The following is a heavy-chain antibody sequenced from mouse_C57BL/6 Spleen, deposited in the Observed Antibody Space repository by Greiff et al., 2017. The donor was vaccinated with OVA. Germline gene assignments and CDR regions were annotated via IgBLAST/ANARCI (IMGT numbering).Heavy chain of an antibody. CDR3: AGLRGYFDV. Sequence: QVQLQQPGAELVKPGASVKMSCKASGYTFTSYWITWVKQRPGQGLEWIGDIYPGSGSNNYNEKFTSKATLTVDTSTSTAYMQLSSLTYEDAAVYYCAGLRGYFDVWGKGTTVTVSS. J-gene: IGHJ1*03. CDR2: IYPGSGSN. D-gene: IGHD2-12*01. CDR1: GYTFTSYW. V-gene: IGHV1-55*01.